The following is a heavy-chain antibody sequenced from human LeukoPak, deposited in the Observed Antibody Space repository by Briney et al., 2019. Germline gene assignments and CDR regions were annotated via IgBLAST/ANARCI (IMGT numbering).Heavy chain of an antibody. CDR3: AKERVAGTCYYYYGMDV. J-gene: IGHJ6*02. CDR1: GFTFSSYA. CDR2: ISGSGGST. Sequence: GASLRLSCAASGFTFSSYAMSWVRQAPGKGLEWVSAISGSGGSTYYADSVKGRFTISRDNSRNTPYLQMNSLRAEDTAVYYCAKERVAGTCYYYYGMDVWGQGTTVTVSS. D-gene: IGHD6-19*01. V-gene: IGHV3-23*01.